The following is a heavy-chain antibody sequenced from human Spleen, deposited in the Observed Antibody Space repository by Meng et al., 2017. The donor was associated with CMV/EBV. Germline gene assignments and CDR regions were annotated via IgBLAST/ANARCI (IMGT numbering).Heavy chain of an antibody. J-gene: IGHJ4*02. CDR2: VFYSGGT. Sequence: CTVSGDSINSDIYYWGWIRQPPGKGLEWVGNVFYSGGTYYNASLKSRLTISVDASRNQFSLRLTSVTAADSAVYYCARTDGQYFDSWGRGTLVTVSS. CDR3: ARTDGQYFDS. CDR1: GDSINSDIYY. V-gene: IGHV4-39*01. D-gene: IGHD2-8*01.